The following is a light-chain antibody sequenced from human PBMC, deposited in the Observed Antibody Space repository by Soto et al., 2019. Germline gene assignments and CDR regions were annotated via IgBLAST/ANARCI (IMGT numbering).Light chain of an antibody. CDR2: DAS. CDR1: QSVSSY. J-gene: IGKJ2*01. V-gene: IGKV3-11*01. Sequence: EIVLTQSPATLSLSPGERATLSCRASQSVSSYFAWYQQKPGQAPRLLIYDASNRATGIPARFSGSGSGTDFTLTISSLEPEDFAFYYCQQRSNWPRTFGQGTKLEIK. CDR3: QQRSNWPRT.